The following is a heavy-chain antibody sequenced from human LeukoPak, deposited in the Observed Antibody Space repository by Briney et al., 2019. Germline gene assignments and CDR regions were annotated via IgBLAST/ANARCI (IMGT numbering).Heavy chain of an antibody. CDR1: GFTFSSYW. J-gene: IGHJ4*02. CDR2: INSDGSST. D-gene: IGHD6-13*01. Sequence: GGSLRLSCAASGFTFSSYWMHWVRQAPGKGLVWVSRINSDGSSTSYADSVKGRFTISRDNAKNTLYLQMNSLRAEDTAVYYCARAGGSSWYYFDYWGQGTLVTVSS. V-gene: IGHV3-74*01. CDR3: ARAGGSSWYYFDY.